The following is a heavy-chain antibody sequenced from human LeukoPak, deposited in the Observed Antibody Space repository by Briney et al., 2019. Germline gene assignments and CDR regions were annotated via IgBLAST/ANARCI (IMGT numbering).Heavy chain of an antibody. CDR3: ARGGYSLSKFDY. D-gene: IGHD6-13*01. CDR1: GYTFTGYY. J-gene: IGHJ4*02. CDR2: INPNSGGT. V-gene: IGHV1-2*04. Sequence: ASVKVSCKASGYTFTGYYMHWVRQAPGQGLKWMGWINPNSGGTNYAQKFQGWVTMTRDTSISTAYMELSRLRSDDTAVYYCARGGYSLSKFDYWGQGTLVTVSS.